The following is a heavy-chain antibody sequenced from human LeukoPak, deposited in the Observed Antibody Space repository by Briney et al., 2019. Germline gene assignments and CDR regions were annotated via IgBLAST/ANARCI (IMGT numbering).Heavy chain of an antibody. CDR1: GFTFSTYW. V-gene: IGHV3-74*01. CDR3: ARGGTFPFDY. CDR2: INMDGSST. Sequence: GGSLRLSCAASGFTFSTYWMHWVRQTPGKGLVWVSRINMDGSSTTYADSVKGRFTISRDNAKNTLFLQMNSLGAEDTAVYYCARGGTFPFDYWGQGTLVTVSS. D-gene: IGHD3-16*01. J-gene: IGHJ4*02.